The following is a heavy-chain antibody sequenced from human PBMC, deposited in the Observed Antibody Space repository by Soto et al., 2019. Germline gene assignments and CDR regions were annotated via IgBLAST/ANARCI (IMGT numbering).Heavy chain of an antibody. V-gene: IGHV1-2*02. J-gene: IGHJ4*02. CDR2: INPNTGGT. CDR1: GYTFTDFY. D-gene: IGHD1-1*01. CDR3: ATQTGTVPNFADH. Sequence: ASVKVSCKTSGYTFTDFYIDWVRQAPGQGLEWVGWINPNTGGTKPSQRFQGRVTLTRDTSITTAYMELTRLTSEDTAVYFCATQTGTVPNFADHWGQGTLVTVSS.